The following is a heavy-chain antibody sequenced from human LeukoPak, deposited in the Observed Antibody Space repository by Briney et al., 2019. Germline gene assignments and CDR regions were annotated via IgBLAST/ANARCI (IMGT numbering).Heavy chain of an antibody. V-gene: IGHV3-33*01. D-gene: IGHD3-16*01. Sequence: PGGSLILSCVASGFTFRNYGMHWIRQAPGKGLEWVSVIYYDGSKRYYADFVKGRFAISRDNSKNVVYLQMDSLRAEDTAFYYCARSLGETTFDWWGQGTLVTVPS. J-gene: IGHJ4*02. CDR2: IYYDGSKR. CDR1: GFTFRNYG. CDR3: ARSLGETTFDW.